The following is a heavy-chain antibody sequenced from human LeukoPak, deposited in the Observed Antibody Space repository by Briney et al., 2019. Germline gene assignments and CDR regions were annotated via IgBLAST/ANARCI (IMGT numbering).Heavy chain of an antibody. CDR2: SSAYNGNT. CDR3: ARDTTTRVRYFDWFYYYGMDV. J-gene: IGHJ6*02. V-gene: IGHV1-18*01. Sequence: ASVKVSCKASGYTFTSNGISWVRQAPGQGIEWMGWSSAYNGNTNYAQKLQGRVTMTTDTSTSTAYMELRSLRSDDTAVYYCARDTTTRVRYFDWFYYYGMDVWGQGTTVTVSS. CDR1: GYTFTSNG. D-gene: IGHD3-9*01.